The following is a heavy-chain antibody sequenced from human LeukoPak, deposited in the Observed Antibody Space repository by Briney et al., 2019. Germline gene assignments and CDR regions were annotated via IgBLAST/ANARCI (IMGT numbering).Heavy chain of an antibody. V-gene: IGHV4-34*01. D-gene: IGHD3-22*01. CDR1: GGSFSGYY. CDR2: INHSGST. CDR3: ARVVRFWYYYDSSGETTFDY. J-gene: IGHJ4*02. Sequence: PSETLSLTCAVYGGSFSGYYWSWIRQPPGKGLEWIGEINHSGSTNYNPSLKSRVTISVDTSKNQFSLKLSSVTAADTAVYYCARVVRFWYYYDSSGETTFDYWGQGTLVTVSP.